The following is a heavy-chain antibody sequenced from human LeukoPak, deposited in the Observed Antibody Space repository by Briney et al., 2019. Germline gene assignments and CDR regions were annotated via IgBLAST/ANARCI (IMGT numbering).Heavy chain of an antibody. V-gene: IGHV4-4*02. CDR3: ARGSSGYYSSDMDV. CDR2: IYHTESS. J-gene: IGHJ6*03. D-gene: IGHD3-22*01. CDR1: NDSISSATW. Sequence: SETLSLTCVVFNDSISSATWWTWVRQPPGRGLEWIGEIYHTESSNYNPSLKSRITISVDTSKNQFSLKLSSVTAADTAVYYCARGSSGYYSSDMDVWGKGTTVTVSS.